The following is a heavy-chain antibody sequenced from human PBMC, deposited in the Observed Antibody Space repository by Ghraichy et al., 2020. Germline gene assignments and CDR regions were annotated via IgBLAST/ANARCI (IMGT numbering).Heavy chain of an antibody. CDR3: ARGTGYSSSWRGFYNWFDP. J-gene: IGHJ5*02. Sequence: GGSLRLSCAASGFTFSSYEMNWVRQAPGKGLEWVSYISSSGSTIYYADSVKGRFTISRDNAKNSLYLQMNSLRAEDTAVYYCARGTGYSSSWRGFYNWFDPWGQGTLVTVSS. CDR1: GFTFSSYE. D-gene: IGHD6-13*01. V-gene: IGHV3-48*03. CDR2: ISSSGSTI.